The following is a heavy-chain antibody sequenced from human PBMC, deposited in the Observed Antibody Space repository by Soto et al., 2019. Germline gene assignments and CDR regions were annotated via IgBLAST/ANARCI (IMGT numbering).Heavy chain of an antibody. D-gene: IGHD2-15*01. J-gene: IGHJ4*02. CDR2: IYYSGST. Sequence: QLQLQESGPGLVKPSETLSLTCTVSGGSISSSSYYWGWIRQPPGKGLEWIGSIYYSGSTYYNPALKIRVTISVDTSPPPFSRKRRSVTAADTAVYYCASLGGIAVVVAARSYYFVYSGQGTLVTVSS. V-gene: IGHV4-39*01. CDR1: GGSISSSSYY. CDR3: ASLGGIAVVVAARSYYFVY.